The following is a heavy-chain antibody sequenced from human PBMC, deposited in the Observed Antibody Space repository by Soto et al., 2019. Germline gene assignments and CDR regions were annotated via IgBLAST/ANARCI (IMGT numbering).Heavy chain of an antibody. CDR3: ARTGTYYYGSGSYHPFDY. CDR2: IIPIFGTA. Sequence: ASVKVSCKASGGTFSSYAISWVRQAPGQGLEWMGGIIPIFGTANYAQKFQGRVTITADESTSTAYMELSSLRSEGTAVYYCARTGTYYYGSGSYHPFDYWGQGTLVTVSS. D-gene: IGHD3-10*01. J-gene: IGHJ4*02. V-gene: IGHV1-69*13. CDR1: GGTFSSYA.